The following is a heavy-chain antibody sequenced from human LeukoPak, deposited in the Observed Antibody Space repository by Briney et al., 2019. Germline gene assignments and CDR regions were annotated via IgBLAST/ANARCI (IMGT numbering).Heavy chain of an antibody. CDR2: ICYSGST. V-gene: IGHV4-39*07. CDR1: GGSISSSSYY. CDR3: ARSWELYYFDY. Sequence: PSETLSLTCTVSGGSISSSSYYWGWIRQPPGKGLEWIGSICYSGSTYYNPSLKSRVTISVDTSKNQFSLKLSSVTAADTAVYYCARSWELYYFDYWGQGTLVTVPS. D-gene: IGHD4-23*01. J-gene: IGHJ4*02.